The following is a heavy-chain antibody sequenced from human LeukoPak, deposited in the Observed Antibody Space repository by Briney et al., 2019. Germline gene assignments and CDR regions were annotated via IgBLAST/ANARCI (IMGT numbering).Heavy chain of an antibody. D-gene: IGHD6-6*01. J-gene: IGHJ6*03. CDR3: ARDQEYSSSSPYYYYYYMDV. Sequence: SETLSLTCTVSGGSISSYYWSWIRQPAGKGLEWIGRIYTSGGTNYNPSLKSRVTMSVDTSKNQFSLKLSSVTAADTAVYYCARDQEYSSSSPYYYYYYMDVWGKGTTVTVSS. CDR2: IYTSGGT. V-gene: IGHV4-4*07. CDR1: GGSISSYY.